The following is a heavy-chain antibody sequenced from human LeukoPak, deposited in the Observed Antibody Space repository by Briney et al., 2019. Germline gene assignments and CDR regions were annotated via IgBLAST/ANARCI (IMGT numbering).Heavy chain of an antibody. D-gene: IGHD4-17*01. Sequence: GGSLRLSCEASGFTFSDYEMNWVRQPPGKGLEWVSYMSSSGNVKYYADFVKGRFTISRDNAKNSLYLQMNSLRAEDTAVYYCASNTYGDYVSFDYWGQGTLVIVSS. CDR2: MSSSGNVK. CDR3: ASNTYGDYVSFDY. CDR1: GFTFSDYE. J-gene: IGHJ4*02. V-gene: IGHV3-48*03.